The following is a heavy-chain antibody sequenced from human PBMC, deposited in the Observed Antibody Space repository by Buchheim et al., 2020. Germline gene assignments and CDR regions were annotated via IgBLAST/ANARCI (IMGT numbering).Heavy chain of an antibody. CDR2: ISYDGSSK. Sequence: QVQLVESGGGVVQPGRSLRLSCAASGFTFSTYGMHWVRQAPGKGLEWVAVISYDGSSKYYADSVKGRFTISRDNSKNTLYLQMNSLRPEDTAVYYCAKSVWGSGSYSGYCFDYWGQGSL. J-gene: IGHJ4*02. D-gene: IGHD1-26*01. V-gene: IGHV3-30*18. CDR3: AKSVWGSGSYSGYCFDY. CDR1: GFTFSTYG.